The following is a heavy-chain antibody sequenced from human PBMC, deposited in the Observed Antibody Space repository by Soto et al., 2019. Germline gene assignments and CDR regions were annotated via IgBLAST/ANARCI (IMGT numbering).Heavy chain of an antibody. D-gene: IGHD3-22*01. V-gene: IGHV1-3*05. Sequence: QVQLGQSGAEEKKPGASVKVSCKASGYTFTSYAMHWVRQAPGQRLEWMGWINAGNGNTKYSQKFQGRVTITRDTSASTAYMELSILRSEDTAVYYCARSSGYYLIDDYWGQGTLVTVSS. CDR1: GYTFTSYA. CDR2: INAGNGNT. J-gene: IGHJ4*02. CDR3: ARSSGYYLIDDY.